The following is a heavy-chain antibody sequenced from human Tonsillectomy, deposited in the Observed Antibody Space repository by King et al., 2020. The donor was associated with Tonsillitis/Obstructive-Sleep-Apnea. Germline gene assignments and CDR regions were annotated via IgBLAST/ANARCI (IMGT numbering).Heavy chain of an antibody. CDR3: ARRGIIAAEYYFDY. V-gene: IGHV4-39*01. Sequence: QLQESGPGLVKPSETLSLTCTVSGGSISSSSYYWGWIRQPPGKGLEWIGSIYYSGSTYYNPSLKSRVTMSVDTSKNQFSLKLSSVTAADTAVYYCARRGIIAAEYYFDYWGQGTLVTVSS. J-gene: IGHJ4*02. CDR1: GGSISSSSYY. D-gene: IGHD6-13*01. CDR2: IYYSGST.